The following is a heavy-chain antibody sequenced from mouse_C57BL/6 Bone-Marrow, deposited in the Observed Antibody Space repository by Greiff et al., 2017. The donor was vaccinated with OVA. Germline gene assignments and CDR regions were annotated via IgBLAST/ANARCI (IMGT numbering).Heavy chain of an antibody. CDR1: GYTFTSYW. CDR3: ASPTGTKDY. Sequence: VQLQQPGAELVKPGASVKLSCKASGYTFTSYWMQWVKQRPGQGLEWIGEIDPSDSYTNYNQKFKGKATLTVDTSSSTAYMQLSSLTSEDSAVYYCASPTGTKDYWGQGTTLTVYS. CDR2: IDPSDSYT. V-gene: IGHV1-50*01. J-gene: IGHJ2*01. D-gene: IGHD4-1*02.